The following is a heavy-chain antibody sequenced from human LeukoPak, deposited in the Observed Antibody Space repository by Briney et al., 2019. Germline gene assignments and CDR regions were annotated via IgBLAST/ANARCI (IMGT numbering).Heavy chain of an antibody. D-gene: IGHD6-19*01. Sequence: NASETLSLTCAVYVGSFSGYYWSWIRQPPGKGLEWIGEVNHSGSTNYNPSLKSRVTLSVDTSKNQFSLKLSSVTAADTAVYYCARGVNGIAVAGGAFDIWGQGRMVTVSS. CDR1: VGSFSGYY. CDR2: VNHSGST. V-gene: IGHV4-34*01. J-gene: IGHJ3*02. CDR3: ARGVNGIAVAGGAFDI.